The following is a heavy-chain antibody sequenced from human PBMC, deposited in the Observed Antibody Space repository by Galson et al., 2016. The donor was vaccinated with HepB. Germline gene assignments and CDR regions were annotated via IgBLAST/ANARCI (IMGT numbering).Heavy chain of an antibody. CDR3: ARGGNYQLPPL. J-gene: IGHJ4*02. D-gene: IGHD2-2*01. CDR1: GFTFSSHA. CDR2: ISFDGNNN. Sequence: SLRLSCAASGFTFSSHAMHWVRQAPGKGLEWLAVISFDGNNNFYMDSVKGRFTLSRDNSKNTAFWQMNSLRVDDTGVYYCARGGNYQLPPLWGQGTLVTVSS. V-gene: IGHV3-30-3*01.